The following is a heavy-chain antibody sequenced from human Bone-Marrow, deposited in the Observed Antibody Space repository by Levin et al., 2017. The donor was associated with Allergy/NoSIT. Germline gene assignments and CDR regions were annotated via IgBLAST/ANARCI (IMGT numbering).Heavy chain of an antibody. CDR3: TRGISARPLDY. D-gene: IGHD6-6*01. V-gene: IGHV1-8*01. CDR1: GYTFTSYD. CDR2: MNPKNGKT. J-gene: IGHJ4*02. Sequence: GASVKVSCKPSGYTFTSYDINWVRQTTGQGLEWMGWMNPKNGKTGYAQNFQGRVAMTRDTSISTAYMELSSLTSEDTAVYYCTRGISARPLDYWGQGTLVTVSS.